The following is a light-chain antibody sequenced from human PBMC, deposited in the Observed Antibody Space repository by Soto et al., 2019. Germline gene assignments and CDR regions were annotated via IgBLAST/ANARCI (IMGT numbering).Light chain of an antibody. CDR3: RSYTRSSTLV. J-gene: IGLJ1*01. V-gene: IGLV2-14*01. CDR1: SSDVGGYNY. CDR2: EVS. Sequence: QSVLTQPASVSGSPGQSITISCTGTSSDVGGYNYVSWYQQHPGKAPKLMIYEVSNRPSGVSNRFSGSKSGNTASLTISGLQAEDEAHYYCRSYTRSSTLVFGNGTKVTV.